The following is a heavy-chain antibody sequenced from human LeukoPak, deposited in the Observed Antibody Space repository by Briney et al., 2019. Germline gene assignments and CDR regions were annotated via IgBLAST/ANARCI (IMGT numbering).Heavy chain of an antibody. CDR1: GFTFSSSA. Sequence: TGGSLRLSCAASGFTFSSSAMSWVRQAPGKGLEWVSFISDSGGNTYYADSVKGRFTISRDNSKNTLYLQMNSLRTEDTALYYCAKDPADFVWGSYRYTEYFDYWGQGTLVSVSS. V-gene: IGHV3-23*01. CDR2: ISDSGGNT. CDR3: AKDPADFVWGSYRYTEYFDY. D-gene: IGHD3-16*02. J-gene: IGHJ4*02.